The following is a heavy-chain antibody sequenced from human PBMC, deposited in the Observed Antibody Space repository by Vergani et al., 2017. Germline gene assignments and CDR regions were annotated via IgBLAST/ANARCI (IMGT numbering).Heavy chain of an antibody. CDR1: GGSISSYY. D-gene: IGHD3-10*01. V-gene: IGHV4-59*01. Sequence: QVQLQESGPGLVKPSETLSLTCTVSGGSISSYYWSWIRQPPGKGLVWIGYIYYSGSTNYNPSLKSRVTISVDTSKNQFSLKLSSVTAADTAVYYCARSESFYGMDVWGQGTTVTVSS. CDR2: IYYSGST. J-gene: IGHJ6*02. CDR3: ARSESFYGMDV.